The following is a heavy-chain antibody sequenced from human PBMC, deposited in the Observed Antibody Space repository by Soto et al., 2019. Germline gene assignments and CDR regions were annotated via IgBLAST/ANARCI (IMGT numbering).Heavy chain of an antibody. D-gene: IGHD3-3*01. CDR2: IVPMFGTS. CDR1: GGTSTRYA. CDR3: NMGSEYDFWSGYL. J-gene: IGHJ4*02. V-gene: IGHV1-69*06. Sequence: QERLVQSGAEVRKPGSSVKVSCKVTGGTSTRYAINWVRQAPGQGLEWMGGIVPMFGTSKYAQKFQGRVTITADTSTTIAYMELRSLRSEDTAVYYCNMGSEYDFWSGYLWGQGTLVSVSS.